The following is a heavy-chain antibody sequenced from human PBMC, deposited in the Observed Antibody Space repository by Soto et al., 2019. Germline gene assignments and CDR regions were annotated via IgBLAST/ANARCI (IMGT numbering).Heavy chain of an antibody. CDR1: GYTFTSYG. CDR2: ISAYNGNT. D-gene: IGHD1-1*01. CDR3: AREASRLGTGVGSYYYGMDV. J-gene: IGHJ6*02. V-gene: IGHV1-18*01. Sequence: QVQLVQSGAEVKKPGASVKVSCKASGYTFTSYGISWVRQAPGQGLEWLGWISAYNGNTNYAKKLQGRVTMTTDTSTSTAYMELRSLRSDATAVYYCAREASRLGTGVGSYYYGMDVWGQGTTVTVSS.